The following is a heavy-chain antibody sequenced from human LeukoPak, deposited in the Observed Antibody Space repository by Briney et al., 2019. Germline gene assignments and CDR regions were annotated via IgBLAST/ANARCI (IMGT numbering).Heavy chain of an antibody. CDR1: GGSISSYY. CDR2: IYTSGST. J-gene: IGHJ6*03. Sequence: SETLSLTCTVSGGSISSYYWSWIRQPAGKGLEWIGRIYTSGSTNYNPSLKSRVTMSVDTSKNQFSLKLSSVTAADTAVYYCARDREVRGANHYYYYYYMDVWGKGTTGTASS. D-gene: IGHD3-10*01. V-gene: IGHV4-4*07. CDR3: ARDREVRGANHYYYYYYMDV.